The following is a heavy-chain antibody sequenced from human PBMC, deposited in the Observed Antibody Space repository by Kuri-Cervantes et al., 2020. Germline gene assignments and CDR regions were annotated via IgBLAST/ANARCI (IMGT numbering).Heavy chain of an antibody. CDR2: ISAYNGNT. J-gene: IGHJ4*02. V-gene: IGHV1-18*04. Sequence: ASVKVSCKASGYTFTGYYMHWVRQAPGQGLERMGWISAYNGNTNYAQKLQGRVTMTTDTSTSTAYMELRSLRSDDTAVYYCARRAVYRHRCYFDYWGQGTLVTVSS. CDR3: ARRAVYRHRCYFDY. CDR1: GYTFTGYY. D-gene: IGHD2-8*01.